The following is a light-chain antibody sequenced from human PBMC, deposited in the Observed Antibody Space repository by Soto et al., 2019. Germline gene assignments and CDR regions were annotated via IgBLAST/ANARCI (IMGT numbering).Light chain of an antibody. Sequence: QSVLTQRASVSGSPGQSITISCTGTSSDVGPYNLVSWYQHHPGKVPQLIIYETTKRPSGVSNRFSGSKSGNTASLTISGLQAEDEAHYHCSSYTGDYTLMFAGGTKLTVL. CDR3: SSYTGDYTLM. J-gene: IGLJ3*02. CDR1: SSDVGPYNL. CDR2: ETT. V-gene: IGLV2-23*01.